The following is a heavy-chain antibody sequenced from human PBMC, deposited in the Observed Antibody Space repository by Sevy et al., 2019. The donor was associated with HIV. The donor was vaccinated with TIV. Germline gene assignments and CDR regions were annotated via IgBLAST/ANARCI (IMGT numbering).Heavy chain of an antibody. J-gene: IGHJ4*02. Sequence: SETLSLTCTVSNGSISDYYWSWIRQPPGKGLQWIGFVYYSGSTNYNPSFKSRVFISADTSKNRFSLELQSVTAADTAVYYCARHTLQRSWGWDFDFWGQGTLVTVSS. V-gene: IGHV4-59*08. D-gene: IGHD1-1*01. CDR1: NGSISDYY. CDR3: ARHTLQRSWGWDFDF. CDR2: VYYSGST.